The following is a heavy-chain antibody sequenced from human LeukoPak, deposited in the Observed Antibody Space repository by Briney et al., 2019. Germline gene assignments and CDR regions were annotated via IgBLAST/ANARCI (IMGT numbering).Heavy chain of an antibody. V-gene: IGHV4-59*01. CDR2: IYYSGST. J-gene: IGHJ4*02. D-gene: IGHD3-22*01. CDR3: ARAPYHYYDSSGSFFDY. CDR1: GGSISTYY. Sequence: SETLSLTCTVSGGSISTYYWSWIRQPPGKGLEWIGYIYYSGSTNYNPSLKSRVTISVDTSRNQPSLKLSPVTAADTAVYYCARAPYHYYDSSGSFFDYWGQGTLVTVSS.